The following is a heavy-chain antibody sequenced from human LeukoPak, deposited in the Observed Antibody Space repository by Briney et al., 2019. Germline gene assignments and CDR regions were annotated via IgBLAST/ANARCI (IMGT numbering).Heavy chain of an antibody. CDR3: ARVLGDYYDSSGYPDY. Sequence: PGGSLRLSCAASGFTFSSYSMHWIRQAPGKGLVWVSRIDSDGSSTSYADSVRGRFTISRDNAKNTLYLQMNSLRAEDTAVYYCARVLGDYYDSSGYPDYWGQGTLVTVSS. D-gene: IGHD3-22*01. J-gene: IGHJ4*02. CDR1: GFTFSSYS. CDR2: IDSDGSST. V-gene: IGHV3-74*01.